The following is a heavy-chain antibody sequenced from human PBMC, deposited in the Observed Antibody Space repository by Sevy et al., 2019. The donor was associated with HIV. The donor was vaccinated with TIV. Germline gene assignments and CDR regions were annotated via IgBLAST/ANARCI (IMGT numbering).Heavy chain of an antibody. CDR3: AREGVTIFGVVIISVAGIDV. V-gene: IGHV3-11*01. CDR2: ISSSGSTI. D-gene: IGHD3-3*01. Sequence: GGSLRLSCAASGFTFSDYYMSWIRQAPGKGLEWVSYISSSGSTIYYADSVKGRFTISRDNAKNSLYLQMNSLRAEDTAVYYCAREGVTIFGVVIISVAGIDVWGQGTTVTVSS. J-gene: IGHJ6*02. CDR1: GFTFSDYY.